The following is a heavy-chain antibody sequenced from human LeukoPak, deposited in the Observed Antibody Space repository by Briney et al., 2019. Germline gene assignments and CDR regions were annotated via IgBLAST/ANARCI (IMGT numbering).Heavy chain of an antibody. CDR3: AKGRSYYFDY. J-gene: IGHJ4*02. V-gene: IGHV3-30*18. D-gene: IGHD2-15*01. CDR1: GFTFSSYG. Sequence: GRSLRLSCAASGFTFSSYGMHWVRQAPGKGLVWVAVISYDGSNKYYADSVKGRFTISRDNSKNTLYLQMNSLRAEDTAVYYCAKGRSYYFDYWGQGTLVTVSS. CDR2: ISYDGSNK.